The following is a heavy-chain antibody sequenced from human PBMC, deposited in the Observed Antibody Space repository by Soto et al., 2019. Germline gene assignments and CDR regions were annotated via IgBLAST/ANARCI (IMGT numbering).Heavy chain of an antibody. CDR1: GFTFGNYW. CDR2: INQDGSEE. Sequence: GSLRLSCEASGFTFGNYWMNWVRQAPGKGLEWVANINQDGSEEFYVDSVKGRFTISRDNAKNSVYVQMNSLRGEDTAIYYCVKEGPIEGTGGFDSWGQGTVVTVSS. D-gene: IGHD2-8*02. V-gene: IGHV3-7*05. J-gene: IGHJ4*02. CDR3: VKEGPIEGTGGFDS.